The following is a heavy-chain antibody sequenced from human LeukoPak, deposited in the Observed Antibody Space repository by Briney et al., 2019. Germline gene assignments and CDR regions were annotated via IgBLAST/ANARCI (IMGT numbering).Heavy chain of an antibody. Sequence: GGSLRLSCAASGFTFDDYAMHWVRQAPGKGLEWVSLISWDGGSTYYADSVKGRFTISRGNSKNSLYLQMNSLRAEDTALYYCAKDIGDGYNYGVVSNWGQGTLVTVSS. CDR2: ISWDGGST. V-gene: IGHV3-43D*03. D-gene: IGHD5-24*01. CDR1: GFTFDDYA. CDR3: AKDIGDGYNYGVVSN. J-gene: IGHJ4*02.